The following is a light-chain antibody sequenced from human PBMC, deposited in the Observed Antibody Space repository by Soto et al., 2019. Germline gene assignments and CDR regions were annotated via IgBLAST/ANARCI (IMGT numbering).Light chain of an antibody. J-gene: IGKJ1*01. Sequence: EIVLTQSPGTLSLSPGERATLSCRASQSVSGSYLAWYQQKPGQAPRLLIYDTSSRATGIPDRFSGSGSGTDLSLTINRLEPEDFAVYYCQLYGSSRWTFGQGTKVEIK. CDR1: QSVSGSY. CDR2: DTS. V-gene: IGKV3-20*01. CDR3: QLYGSSRWT.